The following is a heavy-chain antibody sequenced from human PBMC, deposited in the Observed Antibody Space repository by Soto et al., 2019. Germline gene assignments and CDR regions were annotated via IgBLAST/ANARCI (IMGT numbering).Heavy chain of an antibody. CDR2: INSDGAT. CDR3: ASRPRGSVAGTLDS. D-gene: IGHD6-19*01. J-gene: IGHJ5*01. CDR1: GFTFSDYA. Sequence: GGSLRLSCAASGFTFSDYAMSWVRQAPGKGLEWVSVINSDGATYYADSVEGRFSISRDNSKSTLCLQMNSLSVEDTAIYYCASRPRGSVAGTLDSWGQGSLVTVSS. V-gene: IGHV3-23*01.